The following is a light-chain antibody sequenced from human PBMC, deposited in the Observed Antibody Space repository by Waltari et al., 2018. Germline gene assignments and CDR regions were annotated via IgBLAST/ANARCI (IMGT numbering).Light chain of an antibody. V-gene: IGKV3-15*01. J-gene: IGKJ1*01. Sequence: EIVMTQSPATLPVFPGERAPLSCRASQSIRSNLAWYQHKPGQAPRLLIYGASTRATGIPARFSGSGSGTEFTLTISSLQSEDFAVYFCQQYDNWLGTFGQGTKVEIK. CDR1: QSIRSN. CDR3: QQYDNWLGT. CDR2: GAS.